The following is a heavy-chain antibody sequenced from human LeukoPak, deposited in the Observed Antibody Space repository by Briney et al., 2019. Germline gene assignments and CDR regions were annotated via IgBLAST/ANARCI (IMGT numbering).Heavy chain of an antibody. Sequence: GGSLRLSCAASGFTFSDCYMSWIRQAPGEGLEWVSYISSSGSTIYYADSVKGRFTISRDNAKNSLYLQMNSLRAEDTAVYYCAREATVVPAAIQHDAFDIWGQGTMVTVSS. J-gene: IGHJ3*02. CDR2: ISSSGSTI. D-gene: IGHD2-2*02. V-gene: IGHV3-11*01. CDR3: AREATVVPAAIQHDAFDI. CDR1: GFTFSDCY.